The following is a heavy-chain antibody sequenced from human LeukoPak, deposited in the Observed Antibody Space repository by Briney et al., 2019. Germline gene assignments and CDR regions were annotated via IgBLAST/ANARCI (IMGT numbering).Heavy chain of an antibody. CDR1: GFTFSNYA. CDR3: AKRSGDY. Sequence: GGSLRLSCAASGFTFSNYAMSWARQAPGKGLEWVSAISGSAGSTYYAASVKGRFTISRDNSKNTLYLQMNSLRVEDTAVYYCAKRSGDYWGQGALVTASS. J-gene: IGHJ4*02. V-gene: IGHV3-23*01. D-gene: IGHD1-26*01. CDR2: ISGSAGST.